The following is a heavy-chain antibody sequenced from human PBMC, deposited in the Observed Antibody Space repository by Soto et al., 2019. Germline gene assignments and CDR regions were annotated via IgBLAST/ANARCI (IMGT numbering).Heavy chain of an antibody. V-gene: IGHV3-21*01. D-gene: IGHD1-26*01. CDR3: ARGGGRGGWYYYMDV. CDR2: ISSSSSYI. Sequence: GGSLRLSCAASGFTFSSYSMNWVRQAPGKGLEWVSSISSSSSYIYYADSVKGRFTISRDNAKNSLYLQMNSLRAEDTAVYYCARGGGRGGWYYYMDVWGKGTTVTVSS. J-gene: IGHJ6*03. CDR1: GFTFSSYS.